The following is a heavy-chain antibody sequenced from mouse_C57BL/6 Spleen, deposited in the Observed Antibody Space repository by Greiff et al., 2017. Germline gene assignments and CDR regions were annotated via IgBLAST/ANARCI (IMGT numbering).Heavy chain of an antibody. CDR2: IHPNSGST. CDR3: ARDDYDSKGFAY. V-gene: IGHV1-64*01. D-gene: IGHD2-4*01. CDR1: GYTFTSYW. J-gene: IGHJ3*01. Sequence: VQLQQSGAELVKPGASVKLSCKASGYTFTSYWMHWVKQRPGQGLEWIGMIHPNSGSTNYNEKFKSKATLTVDKSSSTAYMQLSSLTSEDSAVYYCARDDYDSKGFAYWGQGTLVTVSA.